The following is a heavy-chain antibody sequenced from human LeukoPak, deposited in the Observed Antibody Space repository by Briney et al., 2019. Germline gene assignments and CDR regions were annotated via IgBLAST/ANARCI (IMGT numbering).Heavy chain of an antibody. CDR3: AKDQAYSSTSPDASDI. J-gene: IGHJ3*02. D-gene: IGHD2-2*01. CDR2: IRYDGSNK. Sequence: PGGSLRLSCAASGFTFSSYGMHWVRQAPGKGLEWVAFIRYDGSNKYYADSVKGRFTISRDNSKNTLYLQMNSLRAEDTAVYYCAKDQAYSSTSPDASDIWGQGTMVTVSS. CDR1: GFTFSSYG. V-gene: IGHV3-30*02.